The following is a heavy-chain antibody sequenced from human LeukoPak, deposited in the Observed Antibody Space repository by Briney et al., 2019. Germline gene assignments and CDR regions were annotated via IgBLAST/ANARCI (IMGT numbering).Heavy chain of an antibody. V-gene: IGHV4-39*07. J-gene: IGHJ6*03. CDR1: GGSISSSSYY. Sequence: SETLSLTCTVSGGSISSSSYYWGWIRQPPGKGLEWIGSIYYSGSTYYNPSLKSRVTISVDTSKDQFSLKLSSVTAADTAVYYCAFRAYYYYMDVWGKGTTVTVSS. CDR2: IYYSGST. CDR3: AFRAYYYYMDV.